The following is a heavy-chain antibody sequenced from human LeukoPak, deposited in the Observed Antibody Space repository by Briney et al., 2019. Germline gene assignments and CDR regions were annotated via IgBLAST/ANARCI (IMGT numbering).Heavy chain of an antibody. V-gene: IGHV6-1*01. CDR3: TRERHRLVGRKYYDF. CDR2: TYYRSRWYH. J-gene: IGHJ4*02. D-gene: IGHD4-11*01. CDR1: GDSVSSNSAA. Sequence: SQTLSLTCDISGDSVSSNSAAWNWMRQSPSRGLEWLGRTYYRSRWYHDYAASVKNRMSINPDTSKNQFSLQLNSVTPEDTAFYYCTRERHRLVGRKYYDFWGQGVLVTVSS.